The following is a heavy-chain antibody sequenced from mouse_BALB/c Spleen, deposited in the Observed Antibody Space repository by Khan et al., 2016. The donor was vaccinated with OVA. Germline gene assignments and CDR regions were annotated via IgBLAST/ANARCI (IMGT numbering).Heavy chain of an antibody. CDR1: GYIFTDYN. CDR3: TREWAAWFPY. J-gene: IGHJ3*01. Sequence: QVQLQQSGAELARPGASVKLSCKASGYIFTDYNINWMRQRTGQGLEWIGEIYPGSDNTYYNERFKGKATLTVDKSSSTAYMHLSSLTSEDSAVYFCTREWAAWFPYWDQGTLVTVSA. CDR2: IYPGSDNT. V-gene: IGHV1-77*01.